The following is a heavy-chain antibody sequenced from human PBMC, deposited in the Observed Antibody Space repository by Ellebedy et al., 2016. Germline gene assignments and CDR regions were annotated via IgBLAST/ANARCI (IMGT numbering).Heavy chain of an antibody. CDR1: GGSISSYY. J-gene: IGHJ4*02. D-gene: IGHD2-8*02. CDR2: IYYNETT. CDR3: ARAGRYCTGSACYEVTDY. Sequence: SETLSLTCAVYGGSISSYYWTWIRQPPGKGLEWIGYIYYNETTNYNPSLKSRVTISADRSRNQFSLRLNSVTAADTAVYYCARAGRYCTGSACYEVTDYWGQGTLVTVSS. V-gene: IGHV4-59*01.